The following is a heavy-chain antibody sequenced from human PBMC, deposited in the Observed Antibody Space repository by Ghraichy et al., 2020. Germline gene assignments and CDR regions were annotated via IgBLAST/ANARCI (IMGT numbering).Heavy chain of an antibody. J-gene: IGHJ4*02. CDR2: IKTDGSTT. Sequence: GESLNISCAASGLTFSSYWMHWVRQAPGKGLEWVSHIKTDGSTTNYADSVRGRFTISRDNAKNTLYLQMNSLRADDTAVYYCPTSPRADRGNYWGQGTLVTVSS. V-gene: IGHV3-74*01. D-gene: IGHD3-10*01. CDR3: PTSPRADRGNY. CDR1: GLTFSSYW.